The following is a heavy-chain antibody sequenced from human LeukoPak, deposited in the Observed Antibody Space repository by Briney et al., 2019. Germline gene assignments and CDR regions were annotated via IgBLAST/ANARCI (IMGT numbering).Heavy chain of an antibody. CDR2: IYYSGST. J-gene: IGHJ4*02. CDR3: ARDDSSGYYYD. Sequence: SETLSLTCTVSGGSISSGDYYGSWIRQPPGKGLEWIGYIYYSGSTYYNPSLKSRVTISVDTSKNQFSLKLSSVTAADTAVYYCARDDSSGYYYDWGQGTLVTVSS. D-gene: IGHD3-22*01. CDR1: GGSISSGDYY. V-gene: IGHV4-30-4*01.